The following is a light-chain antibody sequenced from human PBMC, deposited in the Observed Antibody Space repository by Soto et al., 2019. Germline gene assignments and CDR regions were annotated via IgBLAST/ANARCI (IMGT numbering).Light chain of an antibody. CDR3: QQYGTSPRT. Sequence: EIVLTQSPGTLSLSPGERATLSRRASQSVSSSFLAWYQQKPGQAPRLLIYGASRRATGIPDRFSGSGSGTDFTLTISRLEPEDFAVYFCQQYGTSPRTFGPGTKVDIK. J-gene: IGKJ3*01. CDR1: QSVSSSF. V-gene: IGKV3-20*01. CDR2: GAS.